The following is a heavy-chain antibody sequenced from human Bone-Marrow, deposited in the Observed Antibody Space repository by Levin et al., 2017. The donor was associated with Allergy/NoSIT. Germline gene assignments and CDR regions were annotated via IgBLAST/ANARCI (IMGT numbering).Heavy chain of an antibody. V-gene: IGHV3-30-3*01. CDR3: ARDVYCSGGSCYSFTGEEPRGTRNPDGLDY. D-gene: IGHD2-15*01. J-gene: IGHJ4*02. Sequence: LSLTCAASGFTFSSYAMHWVRQAPGKGLEWVAVISYDGSNKYYADSVKGRFTISRDNSKNTLYLQMNSLRAEDTAVYYCARDVYCSGGSCYSFTGEEPRGTRNPDGLDYWGQGTLVTVSS. CDR1: GFTFSSYA. CDR2: ISYDGSNK.